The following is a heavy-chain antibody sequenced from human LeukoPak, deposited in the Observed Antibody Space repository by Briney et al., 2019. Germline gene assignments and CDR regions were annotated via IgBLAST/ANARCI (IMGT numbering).Heavy chain of an antibody. J-gene: IGHJ5*02. CDR3: ARVVGTSGSYRHNWFDP. V-gene: IGHV4-4*07. CDR2: IYISGST. Sequence: SETLSLTCTVSGGSISSYYWSWIRQPAGKGLEWIGRIYISGSTNYNPSLKSRVTMSVDTSKNQFSLKLSSVTAADTAVYYCARVVGTSGSYRHNWFDPWGQGTLVTVSS. CDR1: GGSISSYY. D-gene: IGHD1-26*01.